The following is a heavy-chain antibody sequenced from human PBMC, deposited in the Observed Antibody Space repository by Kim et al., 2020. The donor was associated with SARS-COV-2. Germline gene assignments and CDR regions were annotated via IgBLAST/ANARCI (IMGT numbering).Heavy chain of an antibody. CDR2: ISYDGSNK. D-gene: IGHD4-17*01. V-gene: IGHV3-30*18. CDR3: AKDPPYGDYGLFY. J-gene: IGHJ4*02. Sequence: GGSLRLSCAASGFTFSSYGMHWVRQAPGKGLEWVAVISYDGSNKYYADSVKGRFTISRDNSKNTLYLQMNSLRAEDTAVYYCAKDPPYGDYGLFYWGQGTLVTVSS. CDR1: GFTFSSYG.